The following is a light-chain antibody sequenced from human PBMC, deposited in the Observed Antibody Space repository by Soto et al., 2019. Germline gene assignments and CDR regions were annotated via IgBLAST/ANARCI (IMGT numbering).Light chain of an antibody. CDR1: NIGRKS. V-gene: IGLV3-21*02. J-gene: IGLJ2*01. CDR3: QLWDSNSDHVV. Sequence: SYELTQPPSVSVSPGQTASITCGGSNIGRKSVHWYQQKPGQAPVVVVYDDRDRPSGIPERFSGSNSVNTATRTISRVEAGDEADYYCQLWDSNSDHVVFGGGTKLTVL. CDR2: DDR.